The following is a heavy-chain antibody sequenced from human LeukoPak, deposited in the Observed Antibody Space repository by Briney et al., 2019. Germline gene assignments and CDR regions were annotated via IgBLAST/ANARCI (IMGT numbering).Heavy chain of an antibody. CDR2: IIPIFGTA. J-gene: IGHJ3*02. V-gene: IGHV1-69*06. CDR3: ARDTEGIAVAGNASDI. D-gene: IGHD6-19*01. CDR1: GGTFSSYA. Sequence: APVKVSCKASGGTFSSYAISWVRQAPGQGLEWMGGIIPIFGTANYAQKFQGRVTITADKSTSTAYMELSSLRSEDTAVCYCARDTEGIAVAGNASDIWGQGTMVTVSS.